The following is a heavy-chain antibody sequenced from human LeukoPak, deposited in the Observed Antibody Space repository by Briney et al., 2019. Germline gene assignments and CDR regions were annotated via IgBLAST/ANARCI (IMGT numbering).Heavy chain of an antibody. J-gene: IGHJ5*02. CDR3: ARSTTEFWSGDFDP. V-gene: IGHV3-21*01. Sequence: PGGSLRLSCAASGFTFSSYSMNWVRQAPGKELEWVSSISSSSSYIYYADSVKGRFTISRDNAKNSLYLQMNSLRAEDTAVYYCARSTTEFWSGDFDPWGQGTLVTVSS. D-gene: IGHD3-3*01. CDR2: ISSSSSYI. CDR1: GFTFSSYS.